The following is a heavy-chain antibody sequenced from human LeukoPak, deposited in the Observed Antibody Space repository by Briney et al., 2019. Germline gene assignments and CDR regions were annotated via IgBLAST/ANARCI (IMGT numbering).Heavy chain of an antibody. D-gene: IGHD3-22*01. CDR2: IYTSGST. V-gene: IGHV4-61*05. CDR1: GGSISSSSYY. CDR3: ARAHYYYDSSGYLNWFDP. J-gene: IGHJ5*02. Sequence: SETLSLTCTVSGGSISSSSYYWGWIRQPPGKGLEWIGRIYTSGSTNYNPSLKSRVTMSVDTSKNQFSLKLSSVTAADTAVYYCARAHYYYDSSGYLNWFDPWGQGTLVTVSS.